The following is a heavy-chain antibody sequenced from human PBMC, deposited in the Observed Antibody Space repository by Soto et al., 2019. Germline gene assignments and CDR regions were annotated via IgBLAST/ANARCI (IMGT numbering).Heavy chain of an antibody. CDR3: ARVSSSWSNYGMDV. CDR2: INHSGST. Sequence: XXTLSLAYAVYGGSFSGYYWRWIRQPPGKGLEWIGEINHSGSTNYNPSLKSRVTISVDTSKNQFSLKLSSVTAADTAVYYCARVSSSWSNYGMDVWGQGTTVTVSS. V-gene: IGHV4-34*01. CDR1: GGSFSGYY. D-gene: IGHD6-13*01. J-gene: IGHJ6*02.